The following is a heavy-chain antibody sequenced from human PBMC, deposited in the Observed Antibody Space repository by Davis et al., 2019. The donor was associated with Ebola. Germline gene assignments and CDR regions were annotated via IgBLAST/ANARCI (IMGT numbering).Heavy chain of an antibody. CDR2: IIPIFRSP. D-gene: IGHD3-16*01. J-gene: IGHJ4*02. V-gene: IGHV1-69*13. Sequence: SVKVSCKTSGGTFSSFAVSWVRQAPGRGLEWVGGIIPIFRSPNYAQKFQGRVTITADESTSTAYMELSSLRSEDTAVYYCARGPTDPSGGWGQGTLVTVSS. CDR1: GGTFSSFA. CDR3: ARGPTDPSGG.